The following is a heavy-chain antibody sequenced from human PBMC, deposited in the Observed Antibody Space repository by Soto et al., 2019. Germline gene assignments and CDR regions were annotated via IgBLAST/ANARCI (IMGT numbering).Heavy chain of an antibody. J-gene: IGHJ5*02. D-gene: IGHD1-1*01. V-gene: IGHV1-18*01. CDR1: GYTFTSYG. Sequence: QVQLVQSGAEVKKPGASVKVSCKASGYTFTSYGISWARQAPGQGRVWMGWISAYNGNTNYAQKLQGRVTMTKDTSKSKAYMELRRLRSDATPVYYWARVEQNNWFDPWGQGTLVTVSA. CDR2: ISAYNGNT. CDR3: ARVEQNNWFDP.